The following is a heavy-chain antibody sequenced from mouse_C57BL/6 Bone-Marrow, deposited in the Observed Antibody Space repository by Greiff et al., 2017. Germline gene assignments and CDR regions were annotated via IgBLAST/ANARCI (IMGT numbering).Heavy chain of an antibody. D-gene: IGHD1-1*01. CDR3: TRRGIYYYHGWFAY. Sequence: QVQLKESGAELVRPGASVTLSCKASGYTFTDYEMHWVKQTPVHGLEWIGAIDPETGGTAYNQKFKGKAILTADKSSSTAYMELRSLTSEDSAVYYCTRRGIYYYHGWFAYWGQGTLVTVSA. CDR2: IDPETGGT. J-gene: IGHJ3*01. V-gene: IGHV1-15*01. CDR1: GYTFTDYE.